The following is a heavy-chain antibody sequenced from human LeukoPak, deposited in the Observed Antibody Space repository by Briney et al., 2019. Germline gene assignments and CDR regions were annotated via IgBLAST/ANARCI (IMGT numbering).Heavy chain of an antibody. J-gene: IGHJ4*02. CDR3: ARRRLPTVWWSYRALYFDY. CDR1: GGSFSGYY. CDR2: INHSGST. Sequence: SETLSLTCAVYGGSFSGYYWSWIRQPPGKGLEWIGEINHSGSTNYNPSLKSRVTISVDTSKNQFSLKLSSVTAADTAVYYCARRRLPTVWWSYRALYFDYWGQGTLVTVSS. D-gene: IGHD2-15*01. V-gene: IGHV4-34*01.